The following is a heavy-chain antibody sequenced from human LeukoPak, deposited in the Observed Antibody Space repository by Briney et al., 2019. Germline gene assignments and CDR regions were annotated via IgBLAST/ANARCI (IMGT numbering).Heavy chain of an antibody. CDR1: GFTFDDYA. CDR2: ISWNSGSI. D-gene: IGHD3-10*01. J-gene: IGHJ2*01. CDR3: AKDSSSVNWYFDL. Sequence: GGSLRLSCAASGFTFDDYAIHWVRQAPGGGLEWVSGISWNSGSIGYADSVKGRFTISRDNAKNSLYLQMNSLRAEDTALYYCAKDSSSVNWYFDLWGCGTLVTVSS. V-gene: IGHV3-9*01.